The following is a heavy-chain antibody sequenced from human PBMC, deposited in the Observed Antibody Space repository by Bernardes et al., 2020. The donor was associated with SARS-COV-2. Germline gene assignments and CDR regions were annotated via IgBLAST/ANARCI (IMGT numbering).Heavy chain of an antibody. V-gene: IGHV4-31*03. CDR3: ATRTTRVRDAFDI. CDR1: GGSISSGGYY. J-gene: IGHJ3*02. Sequence: TLSLTCTVSGGSISSGGYYWSWIRQHPGEGLEWIGYIFYSGSSYKNPSLKSRVTISVDTSKNQFSLKLSSVTAADTAVYYCATRTTRVRDAFDIWGQGTMVTVSS. D-gene: IGHD2-15*01. CDR2: IFYSGSS.